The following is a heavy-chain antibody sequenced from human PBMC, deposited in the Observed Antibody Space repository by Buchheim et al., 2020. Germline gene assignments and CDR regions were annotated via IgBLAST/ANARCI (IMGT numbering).Heavy chain of an antibody. CDR1: GFTAGGYW. V-gene: IGHV3-74*01. J-gene: IGHJ6*03. Sequence: QLVESGGGFFHPGGSLRLSCAASGFTAGGYWMHWVRQAPGKGLVLVSRINSDGTKAIYADSVRGRFTTSRDNAKNALYLQMTSLRVDDTAVYYCVKDFDWRGVFHLWGKGT. CDR2: INSDGTKA. CDR3: VKDFDWRGVFHL. D-gene: IGHD3-9*01.